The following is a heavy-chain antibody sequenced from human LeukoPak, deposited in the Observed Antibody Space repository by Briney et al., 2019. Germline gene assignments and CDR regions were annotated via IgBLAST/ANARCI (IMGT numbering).Heavy chain of an antibody. D-gene: IGHD5-12*01. CDR1: GGSISSYY. J-gene: IGHJ4*02. CDR2: IYTSGST. Sequence: SETLSLTCTVSGGSISSYYWSGIRQPAGKGLEWIGRIYTSGSTNYNPSLKSRVTMSVDTSKNQFSLKLSSVTAADTAVYYCARDLIWYSGYLFDYWGQGTLVTVSS. CDR3: ARDLIWYSGYLFDY. V-gene: IGHV4-4*07.